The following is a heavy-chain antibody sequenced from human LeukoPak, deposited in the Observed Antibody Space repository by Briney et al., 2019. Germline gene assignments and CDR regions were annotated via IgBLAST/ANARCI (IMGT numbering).Heavy chain of an antibody. CDR2: IYYSGRS. D-gene: IGHD2-21*02. Sequence: KTSETLSLTCTVSGDSISSSSSYWGWIRQPPGEGLEWIGSIYYSGRSYYKVSLKSRVIISLDTPNNQFSLKVSSVTAADTALYYCARVPLSTAYLHYYSMDVWGKGTTVTVSS. CDR1: GDSISSSSSY. CDR3: ARVPLSTAYLHYYSMDV. V-gene: IGHV4-39*07. J-gene: IGHJ6*03.